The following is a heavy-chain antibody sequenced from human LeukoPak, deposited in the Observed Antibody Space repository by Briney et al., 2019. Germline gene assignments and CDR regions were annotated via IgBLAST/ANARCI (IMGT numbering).Heavy chain of an antibody. J-gene: IGHJ4*02. CDR2: IYYSGST. V-gene: IGHV4-59*01. CDR3: ARGWSREQQLVDYFDY. Sequence: PSETLSPTCTVSGGSISSYYWSWIRQPPGKGLEWIGYIYYSGSTNYNPSLKSRVTISVDTSKNQFSLKLSSVTAADTAVYYCARGWSREQQLVDYFDYWGQGTLVTVSS. D-gene: IGHD6-13*01. CDR1: GGSISSYY.